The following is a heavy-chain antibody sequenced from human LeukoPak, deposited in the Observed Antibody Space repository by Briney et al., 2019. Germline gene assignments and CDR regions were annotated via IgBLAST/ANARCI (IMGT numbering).Heavy chain of an antibody. CDR1: GFTFNTYW. V-gene: IGHV3-7*01. CDR2: IKEDGSDK. J-gene: IGHJ3*02. Sequence: GGSLRLSCAPSGFTFNTYWMNWVRQAPGKGLEWVANIKEDGSDKYYVDSVKGRFTISRDNAKNSLYLQMNSLRAEDTAVYHCAADSEGAFDIWGQGTMVTVSS. CDR3: AADSEGAFDI.